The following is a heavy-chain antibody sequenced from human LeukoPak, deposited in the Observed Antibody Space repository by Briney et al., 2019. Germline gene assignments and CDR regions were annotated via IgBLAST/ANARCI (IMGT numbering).Heavy chain of an antibody. Sequence: GGSLRLSCAASGFTFDDYGMSWVRQAPGKGLEWVSGINWNGDSTGYADSVKGRFTISRDNAKNSLYLQMKSLRAEDTALYYCARGRPVGASTVEDYWGQGTLVTVSS. CDR3: ARGRPVGASTVEDY. CDR2: INWNGDST. J-gene: IGHJ4*02. V-gene: IGHV3-20*04. CDR1: GFTFDDYG. D-gene: IGHD1-26*01.